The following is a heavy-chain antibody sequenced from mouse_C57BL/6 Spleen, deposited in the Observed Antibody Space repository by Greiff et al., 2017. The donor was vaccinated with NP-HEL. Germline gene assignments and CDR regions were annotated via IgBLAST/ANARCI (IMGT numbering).Heavy chain of an antibody. D-gene: IGHD1-1*02. CDR3: ARWWDGFAY. CDR2: ISSGSSTI. V-gene: IGHV5-17*01. CDR1: GFTFSDYG. Sequence: EVMLVESGGGLVKPGGSLKLSCAASGFTFSDYGMHWVRQAPEKGLEWVAYISSGSSTIYYADTVKGRFTISRDNAKNTLFLQMTSLRSEDTAMYYCARWWDGFAYWGQGTLVTVSA. J-gene: IGHJ3*01.